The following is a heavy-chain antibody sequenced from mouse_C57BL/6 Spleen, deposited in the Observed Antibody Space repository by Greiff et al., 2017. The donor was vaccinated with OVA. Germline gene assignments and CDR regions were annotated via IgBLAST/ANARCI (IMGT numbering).Heavy chain of an antibody. V-gene: IGHV1-69*01. CDR2: IDPSDSYT. CDR1: GYTFTSYW. Sequence: QVQLKQPGAELVMPGASVKLSCKASGYTFTSYWMHWVKQRPGQGLEWIGEIDPSDSYTNYNQKFKGKSTLTVDKSSSTAYMQLSSLTSEDSAVYYCARYGWYFDYWGQGTTLTVSS. J-gene: IGHJ2*01. D-gene: IGHD2-2*01. CDR3: ARYGWYFDY.